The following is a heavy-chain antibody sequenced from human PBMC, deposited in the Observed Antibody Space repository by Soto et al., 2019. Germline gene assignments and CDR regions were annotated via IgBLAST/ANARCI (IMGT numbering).Heavy chain of an antibody. CDR3: ARDRYYDFWSGYRPYYYYYGMDV. V-gene: IGHV1-18*01. CDR2: ISAYNGNT. J-gene: IGHJ6*02. CDR1: GYTFTSYG. Sequence: QVQLVQSGAEVKKPGASVKVSCKDSGYTFTSYGISWVRQAPGQGLEWMGWISAYNGNTNYAQKLQGRVTMTTDTSTSTAYMELRSLRSDDTAVYYCARDRYYDFWSGYRPYYYYYGMDVWGQGTTVTVAS. D-gene: IGHD3-3*01.